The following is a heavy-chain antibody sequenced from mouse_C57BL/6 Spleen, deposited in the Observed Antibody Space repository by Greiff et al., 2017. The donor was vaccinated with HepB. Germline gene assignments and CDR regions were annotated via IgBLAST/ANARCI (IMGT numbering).Heavy chain of an antibody. D-gene: IGHD1-1*01. J-gene: IGHJ2*01. V-gene: IGHV1-52*01. Sequence: VQLQQPGAELVRPGSSVKLSCKASGYTFTSYWMHWVKQRPIQGLEWIGNIDPSDSETHYNQKFKDKATLTVDKSSSTAYMQLSSLTSEDSAVYYCATPITTVVAPDYWGQGTTLTVSS. CDR2: IDPSDSET. CDR3: ATPITTVVAPDY. CDR1: GYTFTSYW.